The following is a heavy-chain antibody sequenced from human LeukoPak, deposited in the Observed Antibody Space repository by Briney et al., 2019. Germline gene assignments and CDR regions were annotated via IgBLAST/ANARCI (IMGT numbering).Heavy chain of an antibody. CDR3: ARRGDYYDSSGLNY. Sequence: SSETLSLTCAVYGGSFSGYYWSWIRQPPGKGLEWIGAINHSGSTNYNPSLKSRVTISVDTSKNQFSLKLSSVTAADTAVYYCARRGDYYDSSGLNYWGQGTLVTVSS. D-gene: IGHD3-22*01. CDR2: INHSGST. CDR1: GGSFSGYY. V-gene: IGHV4-34*01. J-gene: IGHJ4*02.